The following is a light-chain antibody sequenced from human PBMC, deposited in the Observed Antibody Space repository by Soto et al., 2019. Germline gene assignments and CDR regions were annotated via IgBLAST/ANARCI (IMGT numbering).Light chain of an antibody. CDR3: SSSAGIYHYLV. CDR2: EVN. CDR1: SSDIGGYNS. V-gene: IGLV2-8*01. Sequence: QSVLTQPPSASGSPGQSVTISCTGTSSDIGGYNSVSWYQQHPGKAPRLMIYEVNERPSGVPDRFSGSKSGYTASLTVSGLQTEDEAFYYCSSSAGIYHYLVFGGGTQLTVL. J-gene: IGLJ7*01.